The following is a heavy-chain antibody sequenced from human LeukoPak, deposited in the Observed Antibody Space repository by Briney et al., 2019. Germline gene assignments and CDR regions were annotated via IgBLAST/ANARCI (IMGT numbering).Heavy chain of an antibody. Sequence: SETLSLTCTVSGGSISSYYWSWIRQPPGKGLEWIGYIYYSGSTNYNPSLKRRVTISVDTSKNQFSLKLSSVTAADTAVYYCARGQQQLVRVFDYWGQGTLVTVSS. CDR1: GGSISSYY. D-gene: IGHD6-13*01. J-gene: IGHJ4*02. CDR3: ARGQQQLVRVFDY. CDR2: IYYSGST. V-gene: IGHV4-59*01.